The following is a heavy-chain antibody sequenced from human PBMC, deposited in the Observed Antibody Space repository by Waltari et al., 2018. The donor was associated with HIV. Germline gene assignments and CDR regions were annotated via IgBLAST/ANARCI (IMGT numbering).Heavy chain of an antibody. CDR1: GGSITSGGNY. D-gene: IGHD6-13*01. J-gene: IGHJ4*02. Sequence: HVQLQESGPGLVESSQTLSLTCTFSGGSITSGGNYWRWVRQPPGKGLEWIGYIDYSGSTYYNPSLKSLVTISVDTSKNQFSLKLSSVTAADTAVYYCARAHGGGSSTWYYYFDCWGQGTLVTVSS. CDR2: IDYSGST. V-gene: IGHV4-31*01. CDR3: ARAHGGGSSTWYYYFDC.